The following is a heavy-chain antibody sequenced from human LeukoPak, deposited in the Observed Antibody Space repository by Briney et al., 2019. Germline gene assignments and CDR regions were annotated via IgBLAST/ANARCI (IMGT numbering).Heavy chain of an antibody. CDR1: GYTFTGYY. J-gene: IGHJ4*02. Sequence: ASVKVSCKASGYTFTGYYMHWVRQAPGQGLEWMGWIDPNSGGTNYAQKFQGRVTMTRDTSISTAYMVLNRLRSDDTAVYYWAREYYYGSGNHYNRIDSWGQGTLVTVS. V-gene: IGHV1-2*02. D-gene: IGHD3-10*01. CDR3: AREYYYGSGNHYNRIDS. CDR2: IDPNSGGT.